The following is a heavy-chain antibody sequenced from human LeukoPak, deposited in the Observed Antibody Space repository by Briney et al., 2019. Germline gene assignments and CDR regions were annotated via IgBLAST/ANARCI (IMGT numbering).Heavy chain of an antibody. CDR2: ISSSGSTI. J-gene: IGHJ3*02. D-gene: IGHD2-15*01. CDR1: GFTFSSYE. Sequence: PGGSLTLSCAASGFTFSSYEMNWVRQAPGKGLEWVSYISSSGSTIYYADSVKGRFTISRDNAKNSLYLQMNSLRAEDTAVYYCAREVVVAATDAFDIWGQGTMVTVSS. V-gene: IGHV3-48*03. CDR3: AREVVVAATDAFDI.